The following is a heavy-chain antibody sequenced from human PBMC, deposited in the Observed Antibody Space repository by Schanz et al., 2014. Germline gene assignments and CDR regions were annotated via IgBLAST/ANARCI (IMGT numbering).Heavy chain of an antibody. CDR3: ARKGMPPIWSGYPYFFDF. J-gene: IGHJ4*02. D-gene: IGHD3-3*01. Sequence: QVQLVQSGAEVKKPGSSVKVSCKASRSTFSSYTISWVRQARGQGLEWVGWMNPNSGDTGYPRKFQDRVTMTRNSSISTAYMELNSLTSEDTAVYYCARKGMPPIWSGYPYFFDFWGQGTLVTVSS. V-gene: IGHV1-8*02. CDR1: RSTFSSYT. CDR2: MNPNSGDT.